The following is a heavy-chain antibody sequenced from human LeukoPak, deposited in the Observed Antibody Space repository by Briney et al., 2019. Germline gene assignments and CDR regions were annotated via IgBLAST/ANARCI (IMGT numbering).Heavy chain of an antibody. CDR3: ANGAPGDYDPESFDY. J-gene: IGHJ4*02. D-gene: IGHD3-3*01. CDR1: GFTFSSYA. Sequence: PGGSLRLSCAASGFTFSSYAMSWVRQAPGKGLERVSAISGSGGSTYYADSVKGRFTISRDNSKNTLYLQMNSLRAEDTAVYYCANGAPGDYDPESFDYWGQGTLVTVSS. CDR2: ISGSGGST. V-gene: IGHV3-23*01.